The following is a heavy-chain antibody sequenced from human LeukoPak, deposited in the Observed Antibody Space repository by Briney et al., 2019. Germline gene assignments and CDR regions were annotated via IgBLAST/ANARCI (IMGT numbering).Heavy chain of an antibody. V-gene: IGHV3-23*01. CDR1: GFTFGSYA. CDR2: ISGSGGST. CDR3: ASRYSSSSYPIDY. J-gene: IGHJ4*02. D-gene: IGHD6-13*01. Sequence: GGSLRLSCAASGFTFGSYAMSWVRQAPGKGLEWVSAISGSGGSTYYADSVKGRFTISRDNSKNTLYLQMNSLRAEDTAVYYCASRYSSSSYPIDYWGQGTLVTVSS.